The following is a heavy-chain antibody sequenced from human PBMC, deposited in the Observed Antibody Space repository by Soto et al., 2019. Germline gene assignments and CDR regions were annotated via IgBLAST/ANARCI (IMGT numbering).Heavy chain of an antibody. CDR1: GFTFSNYG. V-gene: IGHV3-30*18. J-gene: IGHJ4*02. Sequence: QVQLVESGGGVVQPGRSLRLSYAASGFTFSNYGMHWVRQAPDKGLEWVAVVSYDGRNKYYVDSVKGRFTISRDNSKNTVDLQMNSLRAEDTAMYYCAKKRCCGDCHWGDLDFWGQGTLVTVSS. CDR2: VSYDGRNK. D-gene: IGHD2-21*02. CDR3: AKKRCCGDCHWGDLDF.